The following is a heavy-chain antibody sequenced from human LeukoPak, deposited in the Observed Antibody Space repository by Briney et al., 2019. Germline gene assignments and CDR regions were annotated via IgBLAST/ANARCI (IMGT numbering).Heavy chain of an antibody. D-gene: IGHD3-10*01. CDR2: ITAYNDNT. CDR1: GYTFTSYG. V-gene: IGHV1-18*01. Sequence: GASVNVSCKSSGYTFTSYGISWVRQAPGQGLEWMGLITAYNDNTNYAQKLQGRVTMTTDTSKSTAYMELRSVRSDDTAVYYCARALLWFGEPSHIDYWGQGTLVTASS. CDR3: ARALLWFGEPSHIDY. J-gene: IGHJ4*02.